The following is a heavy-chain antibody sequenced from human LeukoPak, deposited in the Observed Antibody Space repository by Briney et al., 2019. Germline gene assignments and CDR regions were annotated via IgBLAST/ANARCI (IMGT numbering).Heavy chain of an antibody. J-gene: IGHJ4*02. D-gene: IGHD3-10*01. CDR3: ARVYYYGSGSYQYYFDY. CDR2: IIPILGIA. CDR1: GGTFSSYA. Sequence: GASVKVSCEASGGTFSSYAISWVRQAPGQGLEWMGRIIPILGIANYAQKFQGRVTITADKSTSTAYMELSSLRSEDTAVYYCARVYYYGSGSYQYYFDYWGQGTLVTVSS. V-gene: IGHV1-69*04.